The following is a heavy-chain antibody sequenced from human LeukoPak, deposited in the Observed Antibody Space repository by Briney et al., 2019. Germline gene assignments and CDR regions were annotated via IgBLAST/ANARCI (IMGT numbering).Heavy chain of an antibody. Sequence: PSQTLSLTCAVSGGSISSGGYSWSWIRQPPGKGLEWIGYIYHSGSTYYNPSLKSRVTISVDTSKNQFSLKLSSVTAADTAVYYCARHTAADDYWGQGTLVTVSS. CDR2: IYHSGST. V-gene: IGHV4-30-2*05. CDR1: GGSISSGGYS. CDR3: ARHTAADDY. D-gene: IGHD5-18*01. J-gene: IGHJ4*02.